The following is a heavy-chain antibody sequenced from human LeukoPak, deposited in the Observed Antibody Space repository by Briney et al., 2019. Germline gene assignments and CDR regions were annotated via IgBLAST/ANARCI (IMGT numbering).Heavy chain of an antibody. CDR3: ARSRGYTDGQTIDY. CDR2: IIPILGIA. Sequence: SVKVSCKASGGTFSSYAISWVRQAPGQGLEWMGRIIPILGIANYAQKFQGRVTITADKSTSTAYMELSSLRSGDTAVYYCARSRGYTDGQTIDYWGQGTLVTVSS. CDR1: GGTFSSYA. D-gene: IGHD5-18*01. V-gene: IGHV1-69*04. J-gene: IGHJ4*02.